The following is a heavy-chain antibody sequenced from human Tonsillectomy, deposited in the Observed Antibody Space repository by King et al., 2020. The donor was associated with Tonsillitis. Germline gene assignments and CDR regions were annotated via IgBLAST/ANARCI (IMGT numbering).Heavy chain of an antibody. D-gene: IGHD3-10*01. V-gene: IGHV5-51*01. J-gene: IGHJ5*02. Sequence: VQLVQSGAEVKKPGESLKISCKGSGYSFAYYWIGWVRQMPGKGLEWMGIIYPGDSDIRYSPSFQGQVTISADKSIRTAYLQWSSLKASDTAMYYCAGLSGGFGEFDWFDPWGQGTLVTVSS. CDR2: IYPGDSDI. CDR3: AGLSGGFGEFDWFDP. CDR1: GYSFAYYW.